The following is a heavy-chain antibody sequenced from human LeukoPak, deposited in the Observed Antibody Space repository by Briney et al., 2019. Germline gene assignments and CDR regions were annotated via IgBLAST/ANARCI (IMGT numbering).Heavy chain of an antibody. CDR1: GFTFSDAW. CDR2: IKSNTDGGTT. CDR3: TTQLLYEHNFDY. V-gene: IGHV3-15*01. Sequence: GGSLRLSCAASGFTFSDAWMSWVRQTPGKGLEWVCRIKSNTDGGTTDLAAPVKGRFTISRDDSENALYLQMNSLKTEDTAVYYCTTQLLYEHNFDYWGQGTLVTVSS. D-gene: IGHD2-2*02. J-gene: IGHJ4*02.